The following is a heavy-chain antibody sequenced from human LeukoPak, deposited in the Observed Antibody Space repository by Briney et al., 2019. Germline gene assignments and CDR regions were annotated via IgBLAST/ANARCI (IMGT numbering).Heavy chain of an antibody. V-gene: IGHV4-34*01. CDR3: ARGRSYYGSGDTFDY. D-gene: IGHD3-10*01. CDR1: GGSFSGYY. CDR2: INHSGST. Sequence: SETPSLTCAVYGGSFSGYYWSWIRQPPGTALEWIGEINHSGSTNYNPSLKSRVTISVDTSKNQFSLKLSSVTAADTAVYYCARGRSYYGSGDTFDYWGQGTLVTVSS. J-gene: IGHJ4*02.